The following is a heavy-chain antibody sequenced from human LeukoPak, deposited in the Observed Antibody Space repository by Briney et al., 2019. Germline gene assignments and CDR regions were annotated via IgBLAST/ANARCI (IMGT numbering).Heavy chain of an antibody. CDR3: ARDSFFLPIGY. CDR1: GGSISSSSYY. V-gene: IGHV4-39*07. J-gene: IGHJ4*02. D-gene: IGHD3-10*01. Sequence: PSETLSLTCTVSGGSISSSSYYWGWIRQPPGKGLEWIGSIYYSGSTYYNPSLKSRVTISVDRSKNQFSLKLSSVTAADTAVYYCARDSFFLPIGYWGQGTLVTVSS. CDR2: IYYSGST.